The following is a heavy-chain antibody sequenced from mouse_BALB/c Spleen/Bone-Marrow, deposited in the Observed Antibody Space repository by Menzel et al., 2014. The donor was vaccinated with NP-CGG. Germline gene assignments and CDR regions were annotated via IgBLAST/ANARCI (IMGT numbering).Heavy chain of an antibody. Sequence: QVQLQQPGPELVKPGASVKISCKASGYAFGSSWMNWVKQRPGQGLEWIGRIYPGDGDTKYNGKFKGKATLTADKSSSTAYMQLSSLTSVDSAVYFCARSDGYRDMDYWGQGTSVTVSS. CDR1: GYAFGSSW. J-gene: IGHJ4*01. CDR3: ARSDGYRDMDY. V-gene: IGHV1-82*01. CDR2: IYPGDGDT. D-gene: IGHD2-3*01.